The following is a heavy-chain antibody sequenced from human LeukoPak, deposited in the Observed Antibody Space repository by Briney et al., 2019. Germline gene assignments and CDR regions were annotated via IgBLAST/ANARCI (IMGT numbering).Heavy chain of an antibody. CDR3: ARISFYYYGMDV. Sequence: SGTLSLTCTVSGGSISSSSYYWGWIRQPPGKGLEWIGSIYYSGSTYYNPSLKSRVTISVDTSKNQFSLKLSSVTAADTAVYYCARISFYYYGMDVWGQGTTVTVSS. V-gene: IGHV4-39*01. D-gene: IGHD3-16*02. CDR1: GGSISSSSYY. CDR2: IYYSGST. J-gene: IGHJ6*02.